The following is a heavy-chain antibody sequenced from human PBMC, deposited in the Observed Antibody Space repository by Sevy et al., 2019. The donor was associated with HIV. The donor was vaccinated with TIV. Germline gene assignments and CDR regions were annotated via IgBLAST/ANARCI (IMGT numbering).Heavy chain of an antibody. D-gene: IGHD3-22*01. CDR2: FDPEDGET. CDR1: GYTLTELS. Sequence: ASVKVSCKVSGYTLTELSMHWVRQAPGKGLEWMGGFDPEDGETIYAQKFQGRVTMTVDTSTDTAYMEVSSLRSEDTAVYYCATDKDYYDRSGYYRRYFDYWGQGTLVTVSS. CDR3: ATDKDYYDRSGYYRRYFDY. V-gene: IGHV1-24*01. J-gene: IGHJ4*02.